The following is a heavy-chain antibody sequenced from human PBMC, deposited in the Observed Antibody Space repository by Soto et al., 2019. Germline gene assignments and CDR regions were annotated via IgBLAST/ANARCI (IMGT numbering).Heavy chain of an antibody. CDR1: GGSISSGGYY. CDR3: AREGRSGYDWIDY. Sequence: QVQLQESGPGLVKPSQTLSLTCTVSGGSISSGGYYWSWIRQHPGKGLEWFGYIYYSGSTYYNPSLKSRVTISVDTSKNHFSLKLSSVTAADTAVYYCAREGRSGYDWIDYWGQGTLVTVSS. CDR2: IYYSGST. V-gene: IGHV4-31*03. J-gene: IGHJ4*02. D-gene: IGHD5-12*01.